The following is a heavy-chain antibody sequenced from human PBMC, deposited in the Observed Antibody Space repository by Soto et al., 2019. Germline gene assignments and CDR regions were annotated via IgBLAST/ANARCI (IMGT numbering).Heavy chain of an antibody. CDR3: AKVNDFWTGYYSTNWFDP. CDR1: GGSINSYY. D-gene: IGHD3-3*01. J-gene: IGHJ5*02. CDR2: IYYSGSS. V-gene: IGHV4-59*01. Sequence: SETLSLTCTVSGGSINSYYWSWIRQPPGKGLEWIGYIYYSGSSNYNPSLKSRVTISVDTSKNQFSLKISSVTAADTAVYYCAKVNDFWTGYYSTNWFDPWGQGTLVTVSS.